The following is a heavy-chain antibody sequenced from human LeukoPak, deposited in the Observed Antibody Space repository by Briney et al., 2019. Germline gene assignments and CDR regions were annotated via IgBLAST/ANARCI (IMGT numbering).Heavy chain of an antibody. D-gene: IGHD1-1*01. CDR2: INAYNGNT. J-gene: IGHJ6*04. CDR3: ARVPTRTYYYYYGMDV. Sequence: ASVKVSCKASGYTFTNYGISWVRHAPPQGLDWMGWINAYNGNTNYVHKLQGRVTMTTDTSTSTAYMELRSLRSDDTAVYYCARVPTRTYYYYYGMDVWGKGTTVTVSS. CDR1: GYTFTNYG. V-gene: IGHV1-18*04.